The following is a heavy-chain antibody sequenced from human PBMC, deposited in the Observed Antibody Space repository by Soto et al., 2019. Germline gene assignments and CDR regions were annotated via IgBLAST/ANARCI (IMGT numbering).Heavy chain of an antibody. CDR3: AKRYCSSTSCYYAFDI. J-gene: IGHJ3*02. CDR2: IYYSGST. V-gene: IGHV4-59*01. D-gene: IGHD2-2*01. Sequence: QVQLQESGPGLVKPSETLSLTCTVSGGSISSYSWSWIRQPPGKGLEGIGYIYYSGSTNYNPSLKSRVTISVDTSKNQFSLKLSSVTAADTAVYYCAKRYCSSTSCYYAFDIWGQGTMVTVSS. CDR1: GGSISSYS.